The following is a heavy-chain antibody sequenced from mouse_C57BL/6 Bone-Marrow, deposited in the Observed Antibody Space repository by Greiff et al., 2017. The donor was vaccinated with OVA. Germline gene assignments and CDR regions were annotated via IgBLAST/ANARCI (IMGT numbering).Heavy chain of an antibody. V-gene: IGHV1-61*01. D-gene: IGHD3-3*01. CDR1: GYTFTSYW. CDR2: IYPSDSDT. CDR3: TGEGKEGLEY. J-gene: IGHJ2*01. Sequence: QVQLQQPGAELVRPGSSVKLSCKASGYTFTSYWMAWVKQRPGQGLEWIGNIYPSDSDTHYNQKFKDKATLTVDTSSSTAYMQLSSLTSEDSAVYCSTGEGKEGLEYWGPGTTLTVSS.